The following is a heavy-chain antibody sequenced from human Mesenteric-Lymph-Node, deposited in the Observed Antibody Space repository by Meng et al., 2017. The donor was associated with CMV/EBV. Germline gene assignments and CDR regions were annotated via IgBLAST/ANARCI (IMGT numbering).Heavy chain of an antibody. CDR1: GYTFTSFD. CDR2: MNPNSGNT. D-gene: IGHD3-10*01. CDR3: ARATSTAGGGLLGY. V-gene: IGHV1-8*01. Sequence: SGYTFTSFDINWVRQATGQGLEWMGWMNPNSGNTGYGQKFQGRVTMTRDTSVSTAYLELTSLRSEDTAVYYCARATSTAGGGLLGYWGQGTLVTVSS. J-gene: IGHJ4*02.